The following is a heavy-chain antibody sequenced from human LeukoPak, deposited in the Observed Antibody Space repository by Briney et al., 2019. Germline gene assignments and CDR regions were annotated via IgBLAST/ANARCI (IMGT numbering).Heavy chain of an antibody. CDR2: INPNSGGT. J-gene: IGHJ5*02. Sequence: GASVKVSCKASGYTFTGYYMHWVRQAPGQGLEWMGWINPNSGGTNYAQKFQGRVTMTRDTSISTAYMELSRLRSDDTAVYYCANTYYYDSSGYYLIRRGFDPWGQGTLVTVSS. D-gene: IGHD3-22*01. CDR1: GYTFTGYY. CDR3: ANTYYYDSSGYYLIRRGFDP. V-gene: IGHV1-2*02.